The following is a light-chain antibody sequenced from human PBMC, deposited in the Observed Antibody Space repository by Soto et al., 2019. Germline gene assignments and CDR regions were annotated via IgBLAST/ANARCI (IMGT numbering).Light chain of an antibody. CDR2: DVG. Sequence: QSVLTQPASVSGSPGQSITISCTGTSSDVGNYNYVSWYQQHPGKAPKLIIYDVGDRPSGISNRFSGFKSGNTASLTISGLQAEDEADYYCSSYSSTNTLVVFGGGTKLTVL. J-gene: IGLJ2*01. CDR3: SSYSSTNTLVV. V-gene: IGLV2-14*03. CDR1: SSDVGNYNY.